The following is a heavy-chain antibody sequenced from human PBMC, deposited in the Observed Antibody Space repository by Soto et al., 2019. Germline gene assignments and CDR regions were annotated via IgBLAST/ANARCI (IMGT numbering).Heavy chain of an antibody. CDR3: VRVAPGGGWLSDY. V-gene: IGHV3-23*01. Sequence: PGGSLRLSCAASGFTFSIYAMSWVRQAPGKGLEWVSTIGSGDGGTSYADFVRGRFTISRDNSKNTLYLQMNSPRAEDTAVYYCVRVAPGGGWLSDYWGPGTLVTVYS. CDR1: GFTFSIYA. D-gene: IGHD3-16*01. CDR2: IGSGDGGT. J-gene: IGHJ4*02.